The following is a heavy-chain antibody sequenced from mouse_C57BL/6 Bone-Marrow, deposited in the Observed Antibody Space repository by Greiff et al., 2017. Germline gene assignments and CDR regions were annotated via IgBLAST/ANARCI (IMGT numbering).Heavy chain of an antibody. CDR1: GFNIKDDY. CDR2: IDPENGDT. J-gene: IGHJ3*01. V-gene: IGHV14-4*01. Sequence: EVHLVESGAELVRPGASVKLSCTASGFNIKDDYMHWVKQRPEQGLEWIGWIDPENGDTEYASKFQGKATITVDTSSNTAYLQLSSLTSEDTAVYYCTRIAYWCQGTLVTVSA. CDR3: TRIAY.